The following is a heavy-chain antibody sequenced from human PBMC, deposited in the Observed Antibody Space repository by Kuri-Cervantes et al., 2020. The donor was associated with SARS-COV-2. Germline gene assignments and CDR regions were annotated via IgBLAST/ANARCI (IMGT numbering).Heavy chain of an antibody. V-gene: IGHV4-59*11. J-gene: IGHJ6*03. Sequence: GSLRLSCTVSGGSISSHYWSWIRQPPGKGLEWIGYIYYSGSTNYSPSLKSRVTISVDTSKNQFSLKLSSVTAADTAVYYCARDLRSTTVTTSYYYYYYYMDVWGKGTTVTVSS. D-gene: IGHD4-11*01. CDR1: GGSISSHY. CDR2: IYYSGST. CDR3: ARDLRSTTVTTSYYYYYYYMDV.